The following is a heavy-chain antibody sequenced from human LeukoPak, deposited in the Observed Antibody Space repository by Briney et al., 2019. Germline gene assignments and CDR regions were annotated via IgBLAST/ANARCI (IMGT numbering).Heavy chain of an antibody. J-gene: IGHJ4*02. CDR1: GFTFSSYA. D-gene: IGHD2-2*03. CDR2: ISGSGGST. Sequence: GGSLRLSCAASGFTFSSYAMSWVRQAPGKGLEWVSAISGSGGSTYYADSVKGRFTLSRDDSRNTVNNLRVEDTAIYYCARASWISTADAVCWGQGTQVTVSS. CDR3: ARASWISTADAVC. V-gene: IGHV3-23*01.